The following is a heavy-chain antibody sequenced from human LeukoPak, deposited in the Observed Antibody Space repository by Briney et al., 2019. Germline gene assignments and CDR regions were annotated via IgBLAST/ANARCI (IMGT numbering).Heavy chain of an antibody. J-gene: IGHJ5*02. CDR3: AREPAAISNWFDP. D-gene: IGHD2-2*02. V-gene: IGHV4-4*07. CDR2: IYTSGST. CDR1: GGSFSGYY. Sequence: SETLSLTCAVYGGSFSGYYWSWIRQPAGKGLEWIGRIYTSGSTNYNPSLKSRVTISVDTSKNQFSLKLSSVTAADTAVYYCAREPAAISNWFDPWGQGTLVTVSS.